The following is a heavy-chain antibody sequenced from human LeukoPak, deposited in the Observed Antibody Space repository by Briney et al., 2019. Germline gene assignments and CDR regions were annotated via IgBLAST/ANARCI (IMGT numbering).Heavy chain of an antibody. V-gene: IGHV3-30*04. CDR1: GFTFSSYA. J-gene: IGHJ6*02. CDR3: ARGAPRDYGMDV. Sequence: GGSLRLSCAASGFTFSSYAMHRARQAPGKGLEWVAVISYDGSNKYYADSVKGRFTISRDNSKNTLYLQMNSLRAEDTAVYYCARGAPRDYGMDVWGQGTTVTVSS. CDR2: ISYDGSNK.